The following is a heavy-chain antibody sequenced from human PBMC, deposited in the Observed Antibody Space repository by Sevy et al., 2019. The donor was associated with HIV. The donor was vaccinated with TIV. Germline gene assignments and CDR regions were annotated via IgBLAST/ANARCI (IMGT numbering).Heavy chain of an antibody. V-gene: IGHV3-23*01. CDR2: ISGSGGST. J-gene: IGHJ6*02. CDR3: ANDAVPKIGYCSGGSCPNRWPPGRYYYYYGMDV. D-gene: IGHD2-15*01. Sequence: GGSLRLSCAASGFTFSSYAMSWVRQAPGKGLEWVSAISGSGGSTYYADSVKGRFTISRDNSKNTLYLQMNSLRAEDTAVYDCANDAVPKIGYCSGGSCPNRWPPGRYYYYYGMDVWGQGTTVTVSS. CDR1: GFTFSSYA.